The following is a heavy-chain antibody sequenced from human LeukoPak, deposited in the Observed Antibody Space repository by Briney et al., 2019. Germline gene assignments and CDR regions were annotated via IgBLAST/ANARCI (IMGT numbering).Heavy chain of an antibody. Sequence: PGGSLRLSCAASGFTFSSYAMSWVRQAPGKGLEWVSAISGSGGSTYYADSVKGQFTISRDNSKNTLYLQMNSLRAEDTAVYYCAKDLMVQLWFSITHSMGSFDYWGQGTLVTVSS. D-gene: IGHD5-18*01. J-gene: IGHJ4*02. CDR3: AKDLMVQLWFSITHSMGSFDY. CDR1: GFTFSSYA. V-gene: IGHV3-23*01. CDR2: ISGSGGST.